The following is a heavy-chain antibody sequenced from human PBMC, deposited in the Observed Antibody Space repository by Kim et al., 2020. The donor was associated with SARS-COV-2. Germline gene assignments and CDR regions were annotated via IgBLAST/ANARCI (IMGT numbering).Heavy chain of an antibody. Sequence: GGSLRLSCAASGFTFSSYEMNWVRQAPGKGLEWVSYISSSGSTIYYADSVKGRFTISRDNAKYSLYLQMNSLKAEDTAVYYCARALVGLVAATRAAGWFDPWGQGTLVTVSS. J-gene: IGHJ5*02. CDR2: ISSSGSTI. D-gene: IGHD2-15*01. CDR1: GFTFSSYE. CDR3: ARALVGLVAATRAAGWFDP. V-gene: IGHV3-48*03.